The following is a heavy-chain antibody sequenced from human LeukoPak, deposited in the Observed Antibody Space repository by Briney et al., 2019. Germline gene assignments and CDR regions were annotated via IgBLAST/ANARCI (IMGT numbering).Heavy chain of an antibody. J-gene: IGHJ6*03. D-gene: IGHD2-2*03. CDR2: ISYDGSNK. CDR1: GFTFSAYN. Sequence: GGSLRLSCAASGFTFSAYNMNWVRRTPGKGLEWVAVISYDGSNKYYADSVKGRFTISRDNSKNTQYLQMNSLRAEDTAVYYCARDGYCSSTSCYGVYYYYYMDVWGKGTTVTVSS. V-gene: IGHV3-30*03. CDR3: ARDGYCSSTSCYGVYYYYYMDV.